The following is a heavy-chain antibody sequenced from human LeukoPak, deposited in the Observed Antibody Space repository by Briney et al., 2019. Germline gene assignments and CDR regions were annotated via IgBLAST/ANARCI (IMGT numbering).Heavy chain of an antibody. CDR3: ANYGSGRGYYYYYMDV. CDR1: GFTFTNYA. J-gene: IGHJ6*03. V-gene: IGHV3-23*01. CDR2: ISANGGST. D-gene: IGHD3-10*01. Sequence: PGGPLRLSCAASGFTFTNYAMSWVRQAPGRGLEWVSVISANGGSTYYADSVKGRFTISRDNSKNTLYLQMNSLRAEDTAVYYCANYGSGRGYYYYYMDVWGKGTTATVSS.